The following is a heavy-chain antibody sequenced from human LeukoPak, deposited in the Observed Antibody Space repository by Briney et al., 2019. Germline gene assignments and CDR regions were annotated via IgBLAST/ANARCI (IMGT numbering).Heavy chain of an antibody. J-gene: IGHJ3*02. CDR1: GGSISSYY. D-gene: IGHD3-22*01. Sequence: SETLSLTCTVSGGSISSYYWSWIRQPPGKGLEWIGYIYYSGSTNYNPSLKSRVPISVDTSKNQFSLKLSSVTAADTAVYYCARAHYYDSSGSGHDAFDIWGQGTMVTVSS. V-gene: IGHV4-59*01. CDR2: IYYSGST. CDR3: ARAHYYDSSGSGHDAFDI.